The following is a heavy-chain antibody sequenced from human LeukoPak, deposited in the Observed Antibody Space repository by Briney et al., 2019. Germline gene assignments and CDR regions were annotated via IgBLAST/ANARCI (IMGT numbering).Heavy chain of an antibody. V-gene: IGHV3-72*01. D-gene: IGHD2-15*01. CDR3: ARSWSLNWFDP. Sequence: GGSLRLSCAASGFTFSDHYMDWVRQAPGKGLEWVGRTRNKANSYTTEYAASVKGRFTISRDDSKNSLYLQMNSLKTEDTAVYYCARSWSLNWFDPWGQGTLVTVSS. CDR1: GFTFSDHY. J-gene: IGHJ5*02. CDR2: TRNKANSYTT.